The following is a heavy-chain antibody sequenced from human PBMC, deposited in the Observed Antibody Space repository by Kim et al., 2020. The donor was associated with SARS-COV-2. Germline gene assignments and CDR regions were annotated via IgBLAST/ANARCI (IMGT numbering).Heavy chain of an antibody. CDR2: LIGNSEI. Sequence: GGSLRLSCAASGFRLSDYIMNWVRQAPGRGPEWVSTLIGNSEIYDRDSVKARFTISRDTRRNSLYLQMNYLRVEDTAVYYCATWLDSRVSIYQHWGQGTLVTVSS. D-gene: IGHD3-22*01. V-gene: IGHV3-21*06. CDR1: GFRLSDYI. J-gene: IGHJ1*01. CDR3: ATWLDSRVSIYQH.